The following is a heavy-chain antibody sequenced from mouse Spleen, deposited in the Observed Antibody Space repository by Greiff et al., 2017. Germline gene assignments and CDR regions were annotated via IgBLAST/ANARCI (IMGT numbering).Heavy chain of an antibody. D-gene: IGHD2-4*01. CDR3: ALIYYDHSYAMDY. CDR2: IDPEDGET. Sequence: VQLKESGAELVKPGASVKLSCTASGFNIKDYYMHWVKQRTEQGLEWIGRIDPEDGETKYAPKFQGKATITADTSSNTAYLQLSSLTSEDTAVYYCALIYYDHSYAMDYWGQGTSVTVSS. CDR1: GFNIKDYY. J-gene: IGHJ4*01. V-gene: IGHV14-2*01.